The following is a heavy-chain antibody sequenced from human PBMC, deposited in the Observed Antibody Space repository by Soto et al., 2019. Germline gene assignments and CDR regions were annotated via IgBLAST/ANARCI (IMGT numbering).Heavy chain of an antibody. CDR2: IIPILGIA. D-gene: IGHD4-17*01. J-gene: IGHJ5*02. CDR3: ARDRTSTAPPGFDP. V-gene: IGHV1-69*08. Sequence: QVQLVQSGAEVKKPGSSVKVSCKASGGTFSSYTISWVRQAPGQGLEWMGRIIPILGIANYAQKFQGRVTITADKSTSTAYMELSSLRSEDTAVYYCARDRTSTAPPGFDPWGQGTLVTVSS. CDR1: GGTFSSYT.